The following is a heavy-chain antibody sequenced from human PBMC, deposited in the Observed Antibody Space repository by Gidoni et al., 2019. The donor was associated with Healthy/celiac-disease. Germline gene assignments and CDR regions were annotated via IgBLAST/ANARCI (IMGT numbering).Heavy chain of an antibody. CDR3: AKDGYCSSTSCYGAWGY. CDR2: ISGSGGST. CDR1: GFTFSSYA. Sequence: EVQLLESGGGLVQPGGSLRLSCAASGFTFSSYAMSWVRQAPGKGLEWVSAISGSGGSTYYADSVKGRFTISRDNSKNTLYLQMNSLRAEDTAVYYCAKDGYCSSTSCYGAWGYWGQGTLVTVSS. D-gene: IGHD2-2*01. V-gene: IGHV3-23*01. J-gene: IGHJ4*02.